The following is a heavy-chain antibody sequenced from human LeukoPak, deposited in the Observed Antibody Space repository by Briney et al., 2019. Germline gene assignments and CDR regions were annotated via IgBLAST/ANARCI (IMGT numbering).Heavy chain of an antibody. CDR3: ARDPGARNYFDP. V-gene: IGHV4-4*07. CDR2: IYISGST. Sequence: SETLSLTCTVSGGSINSYYWSWIRQPAGKGLEWIGLIYISGSTRYNPSLKSRVTMSVDTSKNQFSLKLSSVTAADTAVYYCARDPGARNYFDPWGQGTLVTVSS. J-gene: IGHJ5*02. D-gene: IGHD1-7*01. CDR1: GGSINSYY.